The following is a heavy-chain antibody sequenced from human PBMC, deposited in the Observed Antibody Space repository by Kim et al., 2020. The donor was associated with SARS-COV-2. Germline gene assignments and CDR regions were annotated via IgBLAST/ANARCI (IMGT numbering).Heavy chain of an antibody. D-gene: IGHD1-26*01. J-gene: IGHJ4*02. CDR2: IYYSGST. V-gene: IGHV4-39*01. CDR3: ARQAGSYVFFVN. Sequence: SETLSLTCTVSGGSISSSSYYWGWIRQPPGKGLEWIGSIYYSGSTYYNPSLKSRVTISVDTSKNQFSLKLSSVTAADTSVYYCARQAGSYVFFVNWGQGTLVTVSS. CDR1: GGSISSSSYY.